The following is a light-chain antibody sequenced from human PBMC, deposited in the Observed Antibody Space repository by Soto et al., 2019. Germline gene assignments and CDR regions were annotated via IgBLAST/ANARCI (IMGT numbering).Light chain of an antibody. CDR3: QQRSNWPPGLT. J-gene: IGKJ4*01. V-gene: IGKV3-11*01. CDR2: DAS. Sequence: EIVLTQSPATLSLSPGERATLSCRASQSVSSYLAWYQQKPGQAPRLLIYDASNRATGIPARFSGSESGTDFTLTISSLEPEDFAVYYCQQRSNWPPGLTFGRGTKVEIK. CDR1: QSVSSY.